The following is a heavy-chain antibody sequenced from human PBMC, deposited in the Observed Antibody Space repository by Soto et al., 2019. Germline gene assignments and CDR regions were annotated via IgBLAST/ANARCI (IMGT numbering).Heavy chain of an antibody. CDR3: AKGYSSGWYGPFNYYFDY. CDR1: GFTFSSYA. V-gene: IGHV3-23*01. J-gene: IGHJ4*02. D-gene: IGHD6-19*01. Sequence: GGSLRLSCAASGFTFSSYAMSWVRQAPGKGLEWVSAISGSGGSTYYADSVKGRFTISRDNSKNTLYLQMNSLRAEDTAVYYCAKGYSSGWYGPFNYYFDYWGQGTLVTVSS. CDR2: ISGSGGST.